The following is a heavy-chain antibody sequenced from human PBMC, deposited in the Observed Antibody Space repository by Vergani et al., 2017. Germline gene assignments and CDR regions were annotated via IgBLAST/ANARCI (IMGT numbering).Heavy chain of an antibody. CDR3: ARYRGNYDYFDS. J-gene: IGHJ4*02. Sequence: QVQLVESGGGLVKPGGSLRLSCAASGFTFRDHYMSWIRQAPGKGLEWVSYTSSTGSSISYAHSVKGRFTISRDNAKDSVFLQMNSLRAEDTAVYYCARYRGNYDYFDSWGQGTLVTVSP. CDR1: GFTFRDHY. D-gene: IGHD1-26*01. CDR2: TSSTGSSI. V-gene: IGHV3-11*01.